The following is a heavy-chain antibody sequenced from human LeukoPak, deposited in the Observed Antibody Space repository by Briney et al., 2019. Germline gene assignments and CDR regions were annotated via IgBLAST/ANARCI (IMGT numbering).Heavy chain of an antibody. CDR2: VLPIFNKT. J-gene: IGHJ4*02. Sequence: SVKVSCEASGGTFSNYAINWVRQAPGQGLEWMGGVLPIFNKTNYAQKFQGRVTITTDEFTSAAYMELSSLRSEDTAVYYCVRDGRKYYDSSVLDYFDYWGQGTLVTVSS. CDR1: GGTFSNYA. V-gene: IGHV1-69*05. D-gene: IGHD3-22*01. CDR3: VRDGRKYYDSSVLDYFDY.